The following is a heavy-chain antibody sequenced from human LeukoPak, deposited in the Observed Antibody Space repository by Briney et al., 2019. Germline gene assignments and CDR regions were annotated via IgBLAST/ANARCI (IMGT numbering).Heavy chain of an antibody. D-gene: IGHD6-6*01. V-gene: IGHV4-59*12. CDR3: ARDRIAARVFDS. CDR1: GTSITRTY. Sequence: SETLSLTCTVSGTSITRTYWSWIRQPPGRGLESVGYVYDTGDTNYNPSLKSRVTMSLDTSKNQFSLTLSSVTAADTAVYYCARDRIAARVFDSWGQGTLVTVSS. J-gene: IGHJ4*02. CDR2: VYDTGDT.